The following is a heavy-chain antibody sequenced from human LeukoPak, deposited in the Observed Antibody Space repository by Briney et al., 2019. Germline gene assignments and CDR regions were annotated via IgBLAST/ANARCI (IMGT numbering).Heavy chain of an antibody. V-gene: IGHV4-59*01. Sequence: SETLSLTCTVSGGSISRYYWSWIRQPPGKGLEWIGYTYYSGSTNYNPSLKSRVTISVDTSKSQFSLKLSSVTAADTAVYYCARAPSNSGYNWFDPWGQGTLVTVSS. CDR3: ARAPSNSGYNWFDP. J-gene: IGHJ5*02. CDR2: TYYSGST. CDR1: GGSISRYY. D-gene: IGHD2-2*03.